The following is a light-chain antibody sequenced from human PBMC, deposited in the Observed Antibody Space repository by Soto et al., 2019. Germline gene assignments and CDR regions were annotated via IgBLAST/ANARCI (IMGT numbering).Light chain of an antibody. Sequence: EIVLTQSPGTLPLSPGERATLSCRASQSVSSSYLVWYQQKPGQAPRLLLYGASTRATGIPDRFSGSGSGTDFTLTISRLEHEDIAVYYCQQYGSSPFSFGQGTKLQIK. J-gene: IGKJ2*03. CDR1: QSVSSSY. V-gene: IGKV3-20*01. CDR2: GAS. CDR3: QQYGSSPFS.